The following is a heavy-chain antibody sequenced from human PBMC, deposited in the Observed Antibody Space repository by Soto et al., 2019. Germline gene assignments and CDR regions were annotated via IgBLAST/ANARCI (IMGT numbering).Heavy chain of an antibody. V-gene: IGHV1-69*13. CDR2: IIPIFGTA. CDR3: ARDIVVVGGAPDSIDI. J-gene: IGHJ3*02. Sequence: ASVKVSCKASGGTFSSYAISWVRQAPGQGLEWMGGIIPIFGTANYAQKFQGRVTITADESTSTAYMELSSLRSEDTAVYYCARDIVVVGGAPDSIDIWGQGPMVTV. D-gene: IGHD3-22*01. CDR1: GGTFSSYA.